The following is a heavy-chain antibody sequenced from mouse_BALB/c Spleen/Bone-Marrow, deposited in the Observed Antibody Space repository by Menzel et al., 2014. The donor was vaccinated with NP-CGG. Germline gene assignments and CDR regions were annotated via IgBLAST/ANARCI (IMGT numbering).Heavy chain of an antibody. Sequence: EVMLVESGGGLVQPGGSLKLSCAASGFDFSRYWMTWVRQAPGKGLEWIGEINPDSSTINYTPSLKDKFIVSRDNAKNALYLQMSKVRSEDTALYYCARPGYYGYQDVWGAGTTVTVSS. CDR1: GFDFSRYW. CDR2: INPDSSTI. D-gene: IGHD1-2*01. J-gene: IGHJ1*01. V-gene: IGHV4-1*02. CDR3: ARPGYYGYQDV.